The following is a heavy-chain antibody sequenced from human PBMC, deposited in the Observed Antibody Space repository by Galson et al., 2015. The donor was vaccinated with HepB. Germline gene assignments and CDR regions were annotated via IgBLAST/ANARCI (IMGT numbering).Heavy chain of an antibody. CDR3: AKVTRDPGESYAYYFDY. Sequence: SLRLSCAASGFTVSSNYMSWVRQAPGKGLEWVSVIYSGGSTYYADSMKGRFTISRDNSKNTLYLQMNSLRAEDTAVYYCAKVTRDPGESYAYYFDYWGQGTLVTVSS. CDR1: GFTVSSNY. D-gene: IGHD3-10*01. CDR2: IYSGGST. J-gene: IGHJ4*02. V-gene: IGHV3-66*02.